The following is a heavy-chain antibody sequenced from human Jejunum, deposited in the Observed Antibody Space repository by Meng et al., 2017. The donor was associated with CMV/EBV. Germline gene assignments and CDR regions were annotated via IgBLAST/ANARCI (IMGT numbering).Heavy chain of an antibody. CDR3: AREAFSGGYDDGFDP. V-gene: IGHV3-30*01. CDR1: GLIFSTYA. D-gene: IGHD5-12*01. CDR2: ISYDGSHK. J-gene: IGHJ5*02. Sequence: GLIFSTYAMHWVRQAPGKGLEWRAVISYDGSHKYYADSVKGRFTIAKDNSNNTLYLQMNSLRAEDTAVYYCAREAFSGGYDDGFDPWGQGTLVTVSS.